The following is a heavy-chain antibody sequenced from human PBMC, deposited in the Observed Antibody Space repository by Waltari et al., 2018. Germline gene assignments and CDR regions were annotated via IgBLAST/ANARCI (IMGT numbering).Heavy chain of an antibody. V-gene: IGHV4-4*09. Sequence: SWIRQPAGKGLEWIGYIYTSGSTNYNPSLKSRVTISVDTSKNQFSLKLSSVTAADTAVYYCARGVMGSGNADSYYYYGMDVWGQGTTVTVSS. J-gene: IGHJ6*02. CDR3: ARGVMGSGNADSYYYYGMDV. CDR2: IYTSGST. D-gene: IGHD2-8*01.